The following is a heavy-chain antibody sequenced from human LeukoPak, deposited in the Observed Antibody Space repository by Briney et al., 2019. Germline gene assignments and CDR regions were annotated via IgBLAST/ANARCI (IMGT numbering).Heavy chain of an antibody. Sequence: SETLSLTCAVYGGSFSGYYWSWIRQPPGKGLEWIGEINHSGSTNYNPSLKSRVTISVDTSKNQFSLKLSSVTAADTAVYYCAREGRAIVVVPAAIEGGNWFDPWGQGTLVTVSS. J-gene: IGHJ5*02. CDR2: INHSGST. CDR1: GGSFSGYY. V-gene: IGHV4-34*01. D-gene: IGHD2-2*02. CDR3: AREGRAIVVVPAAIEGGNWFDP.